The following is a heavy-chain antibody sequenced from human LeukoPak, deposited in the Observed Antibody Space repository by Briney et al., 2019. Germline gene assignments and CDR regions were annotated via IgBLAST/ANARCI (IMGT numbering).Heavy chain of an antibody. Sequence: GGSLRLSCAASGFTFDDYVIIWVRQAPGKGLEWVSGINLNGGSTVYSDSVNGRFTISRDNAKNSLYLQMTSLRAEDTALYYCARVGDSSGWDPFDYWGQGTLVTVSS. CDR1: GFTFDDYV. CDR2: INLNGGST. V-gene: IGHV3-20*04. CDR3: ARVGDSSGWDPFDY. J-gene: IGHJ4*02. D-gene: IGHD6-19*01.